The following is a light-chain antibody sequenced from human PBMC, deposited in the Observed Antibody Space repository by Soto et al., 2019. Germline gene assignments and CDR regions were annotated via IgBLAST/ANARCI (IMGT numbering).Light chain of an antibody. V-gene: IGLV1-44*01. CDR3: AAWDDSLNGDVL. CDR1: SSNIGTNA. J-gene: IGLJ2*01. CDR2: SDD. Sequence: QLVLTQPPSASGTPGQRVTISCSGSSSNIGTNAVNWYQQFPGTAPKLLIYSDDQRPSGVPGRFSGSKSGTSASLAISGLQSEDEADYYCAAWDDSLNGDVLFGGGTKLTVL.